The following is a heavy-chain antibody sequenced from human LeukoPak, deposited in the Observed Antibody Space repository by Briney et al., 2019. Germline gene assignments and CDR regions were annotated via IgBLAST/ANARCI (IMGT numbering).Heavy chain of an antibody. Sequence: PSETLSLTCTVSGGSISSYYWSWIRQPPGKGLEWIGYIYYSGSTNYNPSLKSRVTISVDTSKNQFSLKLSSVTAADTAVYYCRVASLFHALDYWGQGTLVTVSS. CDR1: GGSISSYY. V-gene: IGHV4-59*01. CDR3: RVASLFHALDY. J-gene: IGHJ4*02. D-gene: IGHD3-10*02. CDR2: IYYSGST.